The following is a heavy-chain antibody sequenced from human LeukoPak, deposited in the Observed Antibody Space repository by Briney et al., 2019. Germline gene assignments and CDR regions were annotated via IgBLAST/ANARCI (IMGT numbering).Heavy chain of an antibody. J-gene: IGHJ6*03. Sequence: HPGGSLRLSCAASAFTFSSYGMHCVRQAPGKGLEWVAVIWYDVSNKYYADSVKGRFTISRDNSKNTLYLHMNSLSAEDTAVYYCAKDGHPVSRVYGAYYYYYMDVWGKGTTVTVSS. CDR2: IWYDVSNK. CDR3: AKDGHPVSRVYGAYYYYYMDV. V-gene: IGHV3-33*06. D-gene: IGHD2-8*01. CDR1: AFTFSSYG.